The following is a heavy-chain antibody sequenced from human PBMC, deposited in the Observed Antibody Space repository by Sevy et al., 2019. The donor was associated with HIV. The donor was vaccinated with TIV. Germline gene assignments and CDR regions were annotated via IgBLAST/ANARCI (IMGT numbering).Heavy chain of an antibody. CDR3: VRHLTNYLYWYFDL. CDR1: GGSVSGSTYY. CDR2: LYYGGRT. V-gene: IGHV4-39*01. D-gene: IGHD2-8*01. J-gene: IGHJ2*01. Sequence: SETLSLTCSVSGGSVSGSTYYWGWIRQSPGKGLEWIGSLYYGGRTYSNPSLKSRVTTSVDASKNQFSLKLNSVTAADTAMYYCVRHLTNYLYWYFDLWGRGALVTVSS.